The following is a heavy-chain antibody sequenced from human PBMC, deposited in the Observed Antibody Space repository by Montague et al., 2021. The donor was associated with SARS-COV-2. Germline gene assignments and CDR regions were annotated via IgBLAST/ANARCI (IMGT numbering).Heavy chain of an antibody. D-gene: IGHD3-10*01. Sequence: SETLSLNCAVSGGSISSSHWWSWVRQPPGKGLEWIGEIYHSGSTNYNPSLKSRVTISIDKSKNQFSLKLSSVTAADTAVYYCAREFRTYGYGGQYWYFDLWGRGTLVTVSS. V-gene: IGHV4-4*02. J-gene: IGHJ2*01. CDR1: GGSISSSHW. CDR2: IYHSGST. CDR3: AREFRTYGYGGQYWYFDL.